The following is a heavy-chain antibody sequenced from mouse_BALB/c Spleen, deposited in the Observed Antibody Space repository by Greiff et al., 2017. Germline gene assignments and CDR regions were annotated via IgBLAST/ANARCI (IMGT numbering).Heavy chain of an antibody. CDR3: TRGNYEYYFDY. J-gene: IGHJ2*01. CDR1: GFTFSNYW. Sequence: EVQVVESGGGLVQPGGSMKLSCVASGFTFSNYWMNWVRQSPEKGLEWVAEIRLKSNNYATHYAESVKGRFTISRDDSKSSVYLQMNNLRAEDTGIYYCTRGNYEYYFDYWGQGTTLTVSS. D-gene: IGHD2-1*01. CDR2: IRLKSNNYAT. V-gene: IGHV6-6*02.